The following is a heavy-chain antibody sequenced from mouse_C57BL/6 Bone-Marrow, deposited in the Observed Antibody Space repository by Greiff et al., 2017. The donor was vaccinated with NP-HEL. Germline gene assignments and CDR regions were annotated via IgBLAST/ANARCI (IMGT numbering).Heavy chain of an antibody. D-gene: IGHD2-5*01. Sequence: EVKLVESGGGLVQPGGSMKLSCVASGFTFSNYWMNWVRQSPEKGLEWVAQIRLKSDNYATHYAESVKGRFTISRDDSKSSVYLQMNNLRAEDTGIYYRTGYYSNYYAMDYWGQGTSVTVSS. CDR1: GFTFSNYW. CDR2: IRLKSDNYAT. V-gene: IGHV6-3*01. J-gene: IGHJ4*01. CDR3: TGYYSNYYAMDY.